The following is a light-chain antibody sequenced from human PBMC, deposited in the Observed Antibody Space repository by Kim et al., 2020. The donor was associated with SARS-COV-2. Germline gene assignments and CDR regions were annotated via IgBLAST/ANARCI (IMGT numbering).Light chain of an antibody. CDR3: QQYDVYPIT. V-gene: IGKV1-16*02. CDR1: QDISNN. Sequence: DIQMTQSPSSLSAFVGQRVTITCRASQDISNNLAWFQKKPGKAPKSLIYVASRLHSGVPSKFSGEGSGTFFTLTISSLKPEDSATYYCQQYDVYPITFGQGTRLEIK. CDR2: VAS. J-gene: IGKJ5*01.